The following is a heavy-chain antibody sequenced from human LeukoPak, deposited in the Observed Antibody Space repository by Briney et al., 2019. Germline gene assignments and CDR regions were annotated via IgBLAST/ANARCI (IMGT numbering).Heavy chain of an antibody. V-gene: IGHV1-69*13. D-gene: IGHD5/OR15-5a*01. CDR2: IIPIFGTA. CDR1: GGTFSSYA. Sequence: SVKVSCKASGGTFSSYAISWVRQAPGQGLEWMGGIIPIFGTANYAQKFKGRVTITADQSPSTAYMELSSLRSEDTAVYYCARAPTVYQFDPWGQGTLVTVSS. CDR3: ARAPTVYQFDP. J-gene: IGHJ5*02.